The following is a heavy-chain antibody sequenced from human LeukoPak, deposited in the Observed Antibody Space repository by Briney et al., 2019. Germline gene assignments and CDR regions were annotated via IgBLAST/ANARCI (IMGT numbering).Heavy chain of an antibody. CDR1: GGSIGTYY. CDR3: ARGLNYYDSSGYFDY. CDR2: IYYSGST. Sequence: SETLSLTCTVSGGSIGTYYWSWIRQPPGKGLEWIGYIYYSGSTNYNPSLKSRVTISVDTSKNQFSLKLSSVTAADTAVYYCARGLNYYDSSGYFDYWGQGTLVTVSS. D-gene: IGHD3-22*01. J-gene: IGHJ4*02. V-gene: IGHV4-59*01.